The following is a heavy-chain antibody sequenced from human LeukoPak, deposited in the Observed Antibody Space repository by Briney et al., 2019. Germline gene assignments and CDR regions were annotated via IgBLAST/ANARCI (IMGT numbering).Heavy chain of an antibody. V-gene: IGHV3-73*01. J-gene: IGHJ4*02. Sequence: XVRQASXKGLEWLGRIRSKANSYATAYGASVEGRFTISRDDSKNTAYLQMNSLITEDTAVYFCTALGIAAAGMDYWGQGTLVTVSS. CDR2: IRSKANSYAT. CDR3: TALGIAAAGMDY. D-gene: IGHD6-13*01.